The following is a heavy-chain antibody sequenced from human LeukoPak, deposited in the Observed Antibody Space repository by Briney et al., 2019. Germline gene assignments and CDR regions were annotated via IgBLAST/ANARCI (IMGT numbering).Heavy chain of an antibody. CDR3: ARDMVRGPGI. Sequence: SETLSLTCTVSGGSISSSSYYWGWIRQPPGKGLEWIGSIYYSGSTYYNPSLKSRVTISVDTSKNQFSLKLSSVTAADTAVYYCARDMVRGPGIWGQGTLVTVSS. CDR2: IYYSGST. J-gene: IGHJ4*02. D-gene: IGHD3-10*01. CDR1: GGSISSSSYY. V-gene: IGHV4-39*07.